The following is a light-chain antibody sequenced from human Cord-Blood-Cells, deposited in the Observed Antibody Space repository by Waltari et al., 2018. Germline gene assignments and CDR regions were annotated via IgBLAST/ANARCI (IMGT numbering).Light chain of an antibody. CDR2: DAS. CDR1: QSVSSY. J-gene: IGKJ2*01. CDR3: QQRSNWPYT. V-gene: IGKV3-11*01. Sequence: EIVLTQSPATLSLSPGERATLSCRASQSVSSYLAWYQQKPDQAPRLLIYDASNRATAIPARFSGGGSGTDFTLTISSLEPEDFAVYYCQQRSNWPYTFGQGTKLEIK.